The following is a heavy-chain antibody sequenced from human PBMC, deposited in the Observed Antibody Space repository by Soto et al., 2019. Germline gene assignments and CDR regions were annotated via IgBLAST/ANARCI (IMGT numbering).Heavy chain of an antibody. Sequence: PGGSLRLSCAASGFTFDSYALNWVRQAPGKGLEWVSAISGGGGDTYYADSVKGRFAISRDNSINTLYLHMNSLRAEDTAVYYCAKEPLAQSSGWYVDYWGQGTLVTVSS. CDR3: AKEPLAQSSGWYVDY. J-gene: IGHJ4*02. CDR1: GFTFDSYA. V-gene: IGHV3-23*01. D-gene: IGHD6-19*01. CDR2: ISGGGGDT.